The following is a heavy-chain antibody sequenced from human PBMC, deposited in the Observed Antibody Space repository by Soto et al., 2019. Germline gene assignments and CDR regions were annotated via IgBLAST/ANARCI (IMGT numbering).Heavy chain of an antibody. CDR2: IYYSGST. Sequence: KQSQTLSLTCTVSGGSISSYYWSWIRQPPGKGLEWIGYIYYSGSTNYNPSLKNRVTISVDTSKNQFSLKLSSVTAADTAVYYCARGQQWLDGGFDYWGQGTLVTVSS. CDR1: GGSISSYY. J-gene: IGHJ4*02. D-gene: IGHD6-19*01. V-gene: IGHV4-59*01. CDR3: ARGQQWLDGGFDY.